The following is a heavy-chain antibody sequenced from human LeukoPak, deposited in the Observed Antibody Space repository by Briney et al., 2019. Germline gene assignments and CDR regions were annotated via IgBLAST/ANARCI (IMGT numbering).Heavy chain of an antibody. CDR3: ARDPYGSGSYYSHFDY. D-gene: IGHD3-10*01. CDR2: INPSGGST. J-gene: IGHJ4*02. CDR1: GYTFTNSY. Sequence: ASVKVSCKASGYTFTNSYIHWVRQAPGQGLEWMGIINPSGGSTSYPQEFQGRVTVTRDTSTSTVYMELSSLRSEDTAVYYCARDPYGSGSYYSHFDYWGQGTLVTVSS. V-gene: IGHV1-46*01.